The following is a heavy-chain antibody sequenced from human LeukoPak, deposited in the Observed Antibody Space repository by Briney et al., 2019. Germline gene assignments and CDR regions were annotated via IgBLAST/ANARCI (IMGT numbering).Heavy chain of an antibody. J-gene: IGHJ3*02. CDR1: GGPISSGGYS. Sequence: PSETLSLTCAVSGGPISSGGYSWSWIRQPPGKGLEWIGYIYHSGSTYYNPSLKSRVTISVDRSKNQFSLKLSSVTAADTAVYYCARGHNIWGQGTMVTVSS. CDR3: ARGHNI. CDR2: IYHSGST. V-gene: IGHV4-30-2*01.